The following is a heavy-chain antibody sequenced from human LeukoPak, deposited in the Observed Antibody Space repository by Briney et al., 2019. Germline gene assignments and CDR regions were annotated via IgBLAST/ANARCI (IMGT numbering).Heavy chain of an antibody. Sequence: PGGSLRLSCAASGFTFSSYAKSWVRQAPGKGLEWVSAISGSGGSTYYADSVKGRFTISRDNSKNTLYLQMNSLRAEDTAVYYCARDGHYDILTGYFQDWGQGTLVTVSS. CDR3: ARDGHYDILTGYFQD. CDR1: GFTFSSYA. J-gene: IGHJ1*01. D-gene: IGHD3-9*01. CDR2: ISGSGGST. V-gene: IGHV3-23*01.